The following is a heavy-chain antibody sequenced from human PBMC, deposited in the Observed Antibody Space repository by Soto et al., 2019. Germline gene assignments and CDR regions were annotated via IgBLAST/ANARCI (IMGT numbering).Heavy chain of an antibody. J-gene: IGHJ6*02. CDR3: ASDGITMVRGKIYGMDV. D-gene: IGHD3-10*01. CDR2: IWYDGSNK. CDR1: GFTFSSYG. V-gene: IGHV3-33*01. Sequence: QVQLVESGGGVVQPGRSLRLSCAASGFTFSSYGMHWVRQAPGKGLEWVAVIWYDGSNKYYADSVKGRFTISRDNSKNTLYLQMNSLRAEDTAVYYCASDGITMVRGKIYGMDVWGQGTTVTVSS.